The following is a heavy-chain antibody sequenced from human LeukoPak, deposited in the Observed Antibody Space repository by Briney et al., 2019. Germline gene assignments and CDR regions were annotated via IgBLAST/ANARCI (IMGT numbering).Heavy chain of an antibody. Sequence: GGSLRLSCAASGFTFNIYAMNWVRQASGKGLDWVSAISDSGSSTYYADSVKGRFTISRDNSKNTLYLQMNSLRAEDTAVYYCASDYLYYYLDVWGKGTTVTVSS. J-gene: IGHJ6*03. D-gene: IGHD4/OR15-4a*01. CDR2: ISDSGSST. CDR3: ASDYLYYYLDV. CDR1: GFTFNIYA. V-gene: IGHV3-23*01.